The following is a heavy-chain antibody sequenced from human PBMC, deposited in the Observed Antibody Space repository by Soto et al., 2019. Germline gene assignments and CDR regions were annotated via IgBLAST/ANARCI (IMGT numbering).Heavy chain of an antibody. J-gene: IGHJ6*02. CDR1: GFTFSSYW. Sequence: GGSLRLSCAASGFTFSSYWMSWVRQAPGKGLEWVANIKQDGSEKYYVDSVKGRFTISRDNAKDSLYLQMNSLRAEDTAVYYCARELSYYDFWSGYQINGMDVWGQGTTVTVSS. D-gene: IGHD3-3*01. V-gene: IGHV3-7*01. CDR3: ARELSYYDFWSGYQINGMDV. CDR2: IKQDGSEK.